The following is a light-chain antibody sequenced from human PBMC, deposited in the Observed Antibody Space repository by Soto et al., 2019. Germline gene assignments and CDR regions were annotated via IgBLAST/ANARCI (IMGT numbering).Light chain of an antibody. CDR2: GAS. CDR1: QSVSDN. Sequence: IVMTQSPATLSVSPGERATLSWRASQSVSDNLAWYQKKPGQAPRLLIYGASTRATGIPARFSGSGSGTEFTLTISSLQSEDFAVYYCQQSNNWPYTFGQGTKVDIK. V-gene: IGKV3-15*01. CDR3: QQSNNWPYT. J-gene: IGKJ2*01.